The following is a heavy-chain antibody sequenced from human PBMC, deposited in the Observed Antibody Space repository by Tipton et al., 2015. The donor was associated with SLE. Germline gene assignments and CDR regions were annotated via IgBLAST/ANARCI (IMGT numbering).Heavy chain of an antibody. J-gene: IGHJ4*02. CDR1: GFTVSSNY. D-gene: IGHD7-27*01. CDR2: IYSGGST. CDR3: AKAPLGSHHFDY. Sequence: SLRLSCAASGFTVSSNYMSWVRQAPGKGLEWVSVIYSGGSTYYADSVKGRFTISRDNSKNTLYLQMNSLRAEDTAVYYCAKAPLGSHHFDYWGQGTLVTVSS. V-gene: IGHV3-53*01.